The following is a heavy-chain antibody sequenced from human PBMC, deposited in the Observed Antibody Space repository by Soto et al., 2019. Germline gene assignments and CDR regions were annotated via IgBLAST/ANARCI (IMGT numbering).Heavy chain of an antibody. D-gene: IGHD3-10*01. CDR2: IWYDGSNK. J-gene: IGHJ6*02. CDR1: GFAFSSYG. V-gene: IGHV3-33*01. Sequence: GGSLRLSCAASGFAFSSYGMHWVRQAPGKGLEWVAVIWYDGSNKYYADSVKGRFTISRDNSKNTLYLQMNSLRAEDTAVYYCARDTARAMVRIYYGMDVWGQGTTVTVSS. CDR3: ARDTARAMVRIYYGMDV.